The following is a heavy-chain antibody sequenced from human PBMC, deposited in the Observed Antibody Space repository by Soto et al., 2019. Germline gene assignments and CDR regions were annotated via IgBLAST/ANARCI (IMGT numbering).Heavy chain of an antibody. CDR1: GYTFTSYY. CDR3: ARDRAVAGTAGPLYYYYYGMDV. D-gene: IGHD6-19*01. J-gene: IGHJ6*02. Sequence: ASVKVSCKASGYTFTSYYMHWVRQAPGQGLEWMGIINPSGGSTSYAQKFQGRVTMTRDTSTSTVYMELSSLRSEDTAVYYCARDRAVAGTAGPLYYYYYGMDVWGQGTTVTVSS. CDR2: INPSGGST. V-gene: IGHV1-46*01.